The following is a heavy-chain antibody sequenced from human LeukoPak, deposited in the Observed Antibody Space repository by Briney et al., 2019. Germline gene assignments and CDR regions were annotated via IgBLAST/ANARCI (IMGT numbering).Heavy chain of an antibody. J-gene: IGHJ6*02. CDR2: ITWNRDNI. CDR1: GFTFDDYA. V-gene: IGHV3-9*01. Sequence: GRSLRLSCTVSGFTFDDYAMHWARHTPGKGLEWVAGITWNRDNIGYGDSVKGRFTISRDNVKNVLYLQMNSLRPEDTALYYCAKDLSSAITSALVLDVWGQGTTVTVS. D-gene: IGHD3-22*01. CDR3: AKDLSSAITSALVLDV.